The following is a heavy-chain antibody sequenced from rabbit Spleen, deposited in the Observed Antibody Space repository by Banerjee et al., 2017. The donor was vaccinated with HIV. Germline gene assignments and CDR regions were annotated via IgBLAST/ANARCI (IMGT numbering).Heavy chain of an antibody. J-gene: IGHJ4*01. CDR1: GFDFSNYG. V-gene: IGHV1S45*01. CDR3: ARNFDL. CDR2: IYAGSTGTI. Sequence: QLVESGGGLVQPGGSLKLSCKASGFDFSNYGMNWVRQVSGKGLEWIGTIYAGSTGTIDYASWAKGRFTISKSSSTTVTLQMTSLTAADTATYFCARNFDLWGQGTLVTVS.